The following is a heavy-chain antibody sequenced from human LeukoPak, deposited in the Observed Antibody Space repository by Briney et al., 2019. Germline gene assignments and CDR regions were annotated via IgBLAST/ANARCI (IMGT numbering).Heavy chain of an antibody. CDR1: GGSISSGSYY. J-gene: IGHJ3*02. V-gene: IGHV4-61*02. D-gene: IGHD3-3*02. Sequence: SETLSLTCTVSGGSISSGSYYWSWIRQPAGKGLEWIGRIYTSGSTNYNPSLKSRVTISVDTSKNQFSLKLSSVTAADTAVYHCARDLAFGGASLAAIWGQGAMVTVSS. CDR3: ARDLAFGGASLAAI. CDR2: IYTSGST.